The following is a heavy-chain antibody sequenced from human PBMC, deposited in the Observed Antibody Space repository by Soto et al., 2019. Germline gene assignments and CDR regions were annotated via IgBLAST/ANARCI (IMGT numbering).Heavy chain of an antibody. J-gene: IGHJ6*04. D-gene: IGHD1-20*01. CDR2: IWYDGNNK. CDR3: ARGSHNWNSEKFYYHYNMGV. Sequence: QFQLVESGGGVDQPGRSLRLSCAASGFSFSDYGMHWVRQAPGKGLEWVAVIWYDGNNKYYVDSVKGRFTISRDNSKNTVYLQRKSLRAEDTAVYYCARGSHNWNSEKFYYHYNMGVWGKGTKVTASS. V-gene: IGHV3-33*01. CDR1: GFSFSDYG.